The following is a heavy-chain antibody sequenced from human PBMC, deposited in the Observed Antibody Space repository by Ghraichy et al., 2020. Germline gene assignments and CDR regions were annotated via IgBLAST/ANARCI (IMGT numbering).Heavy chain of an antibody. CDR3: ARGPLRAFWSGYYGPGGFDP. V-gene: IGHV4-59*01. CDR1: GGSISSYY. J-gene: IGHJ5*02. D-gene: IGHD3-3*01. CDR2: IYYSGST. Sequence: SETLSLTCTVSGGSISSYYWSWIRQPPGKGLEWIGYIYYSGSTNYNPSLKSRVTISVDTSKNQFSLKLSSVTAADTAVYYCARGPLRAFWSGYYGPGGFDPWGQGTLVTVSS.